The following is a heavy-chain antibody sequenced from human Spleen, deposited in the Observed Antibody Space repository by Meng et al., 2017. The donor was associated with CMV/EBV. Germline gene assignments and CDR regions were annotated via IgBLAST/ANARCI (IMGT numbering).Heavy chain of an antibody. CDR2: ITWNGGST. J-gene: IGHJ3*02. V-gene: IGHV3-20*04. D-gene: IGHD6-19*01. CDR1: GFRFDDHG. CDR3: ARGDDYIAVGFRAFDI. Sequence: GESLKISCAASGFRFDDHGMNWVRQAPGKGLEWVSGITWNGGSTGYADSVKGRFTISRDNAKNSLYLQMNSLRAEDTAVYYCARGDDYIAVGFRAFDIWGQGTMVTVSS.